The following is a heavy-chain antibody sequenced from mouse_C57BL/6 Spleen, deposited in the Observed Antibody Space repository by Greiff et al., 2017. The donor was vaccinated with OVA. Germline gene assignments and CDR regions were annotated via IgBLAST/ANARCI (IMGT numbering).Heavy chain of an antibody. CDR2: IDPENGDT. CDR1: GFNIKDDY. V-gene: IGHV14-4*01. D-gene: IGHD1-3*01. J-gene: IGHJ2*01. CDR3: TTTGGKGY. Sequence: VQLQQSGAELVRPGASVKLSCTASGFNIKDDYMHWVKQRPEQGLEWIGWIDPENGDTEYASKFQGKATITADTSSNTAYLQLSSLTSEDTAVYYCTTTGGKGYWGQGTTLTVSS.